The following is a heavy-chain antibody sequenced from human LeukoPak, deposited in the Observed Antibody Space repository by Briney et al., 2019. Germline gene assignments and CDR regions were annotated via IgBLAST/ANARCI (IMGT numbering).Heavy chain of an antibody. J-gene: IGHJ3*02. Sequence: PETLSLTCAVYGGSFSGYYWSWIRQPPGKGLEWIGEINHSGSTNYNPSLKSRVTISVDTSKNQFSLKLSSVTAADTAVYYCAISLLRIYAFDIWGQGTMVTVSS. CDR1: GGSFSGYY. V-gene: IGHV4-34*01. CDR3: AISLLRIYAFDI. D-gene: IGHD1-26*01. CDR2: INHSGST.